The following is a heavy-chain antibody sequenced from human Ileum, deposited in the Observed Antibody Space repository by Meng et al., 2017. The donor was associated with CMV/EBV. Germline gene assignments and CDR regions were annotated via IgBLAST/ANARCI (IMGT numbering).Heavy chain of an antibody. J-gene: IGHJ4*02. Sequence: VQGPGPVLVKSSAPLPHHCSGSVDSISSGIYYWSWIRKTPGKGLEWLGHIHDSGSTYSNPSLQSRVTISVDTSKNQFSLKLSSVTAADTAVYYCARVWGIAVRPLDYWGQGTLVTVSS. V-gene: IGHV4-30-4*01. CDR2: IHDSGST. D-gene: IGHD6-6*01. CDR3: ARVWGIAVRPLDY. CDR1: VDSISSGIYY.